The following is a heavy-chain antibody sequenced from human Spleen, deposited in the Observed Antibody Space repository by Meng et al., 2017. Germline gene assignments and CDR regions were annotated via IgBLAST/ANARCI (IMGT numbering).Heavy chain of an antibody. CDR3: ASPDSSSPFDY. Sequence: SVKVSCKALGGIFSNYVIGWVRQAPGPGLEWMGRIIPILGIANYAQKFQGRVTITADKSTSTAYMELSSLRSEDTAVYYCASPDSSSPFDYWGQGTLVTVSS. CDR2: IIPILGIA. CDR1: GGIFSNYV. D-gene: IGHD6-13*01. J-gene: IGHJ4*02. V-gene: IGHV1-69*04.